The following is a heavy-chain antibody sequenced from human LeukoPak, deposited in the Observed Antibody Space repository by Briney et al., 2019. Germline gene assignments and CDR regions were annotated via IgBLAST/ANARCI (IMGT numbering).Heavy chain of an antibody. V-gene: IGHV1-46*01. Sequence: ASVKVSCTASGYTFTSYYMHWVRQAPGQGLEWMGIINPSGGSTTYAQKFQGRVTMTRDTSTSTVYMELSSLRSEDTAVFYCARGGSLAAAPHRYYFDYWGQGTPVTVSS. CDR3: ARGGSLAAAPHRYYFDY. CDR1: GYTFTSYY. J-gene: IGHJ4*02. CDR2: INPSGGST. D-gene: IGHD6-19*01.